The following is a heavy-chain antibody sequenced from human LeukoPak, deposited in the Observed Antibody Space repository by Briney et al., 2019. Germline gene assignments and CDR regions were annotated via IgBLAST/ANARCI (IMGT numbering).Heavy chain of an antibody. CDR1: GSTFSSYA. J-gene: IGHJ4*02. D-gene: IGHD6-13*01. V-gene: IGHV3-23*01. CDR3: ASGLLAAADY. CDR2: ISGSGGST. Sequence: GGSLRLSCAASGSTFSSYAMSWVRQAPGKGLEWVSAISGSGGSTYYADSVKGRFTISRDNAKNSLYLQMNSLRAEDTAVYYCASGLLAAADYWGQGTLVTVSS.